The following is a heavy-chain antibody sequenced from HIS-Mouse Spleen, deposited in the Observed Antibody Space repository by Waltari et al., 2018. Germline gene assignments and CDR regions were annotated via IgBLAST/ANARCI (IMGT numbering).Heavy chain of an antibody. V-gene: IGHV3-9*01. CDR2: MRWNSGSI. J-gene: IGHJ4*02. Sequence: EVQLVESGGGLVQPGRSLRLSCAASGFTFDDYAMHWVRQAPGKGVGGLSGMRWNSGSIGYADSVKGRVTISRDNAKNSLYLQMNSLRAEDTALYYCAKGRGRDGYNFDYWGQGTLVTVSS. D-gene: IGHD3-16*01. CDR3: AKGRGRDGYNFDY. CDR1: GFTFDDYA.